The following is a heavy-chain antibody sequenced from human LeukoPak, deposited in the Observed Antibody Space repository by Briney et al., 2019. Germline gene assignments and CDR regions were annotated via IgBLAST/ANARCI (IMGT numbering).Heavy chain of an antibody. V-gene: IGHV4-30-4*02. CDR1: GGSISSGDYY. Sequence: SETLSLTCTVSGGSISSGDYYWSWIRQPPGKGLEWIGYIYYSGSTYYNPSLKSRVTISVDTSKNQFSLKLSSVTAADTAVYYCARDPNIVVGSAFDIWGQGTMVTVSS. J-gene: IGHJ3*02. CDR2: IYYSGST. CDR3: ARDPNIVVGSAFDI. D-gene: IGHD2-21*01.